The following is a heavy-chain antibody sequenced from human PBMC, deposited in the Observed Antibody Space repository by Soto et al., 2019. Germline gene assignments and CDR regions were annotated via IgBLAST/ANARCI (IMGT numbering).Heavy chain of an antibody. CDR3: AREGFYAMDV. J-gene: IGHJ6*02. D-gene: IGHD2-2*01. CDR1: GFTFSSYE. CDR2: ISSSGETV. Sequence: QPGGSLRLSCAVSGFTFSSYEMYWVRQAPGKGLEWVAYISSSGETVYYAGSVQGRFTISRDNAKNSLYLQMSSLGAEDTAVYYCAREGFYAMDVWGQGTTVTVSS. V-gene: IGHV3-48*03.